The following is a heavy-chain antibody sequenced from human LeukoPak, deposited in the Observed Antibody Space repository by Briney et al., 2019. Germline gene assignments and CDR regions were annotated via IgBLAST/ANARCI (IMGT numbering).Heavy chain of an antibody. CDR3: ARGVSAGWFDP. CDR1: GGSISSGDCY. D-gene: IGHD3-3*01. CDR2: IYYSGST. V-gene: IGHV4-31*03. J-gene: IGHJ5*02. Sequence: SETLSLTCTVSGGSISSGDCYWSWFRQHPGNGLEWIGYIYYSGSTDYTPSLKSRLTISRDTSKNQFSLNLSSVTAADTAVYYCARGVSAGWFDPWGQGTLVTVSS.